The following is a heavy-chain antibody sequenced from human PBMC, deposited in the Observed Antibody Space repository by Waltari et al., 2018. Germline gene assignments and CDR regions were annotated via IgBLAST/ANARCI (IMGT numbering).Heavy chain of an antibody. J-gene: IGHJ4*02. D-gene: IGHD1-26*01. CDR1: GFTSQDHA. V-gene: IGHV3-9*02. CDR3: TKDILAGGADY. CDR2: INWYSTRI. Sequence: EVQLVESGGGLVQPGRSLRLSCTASGFTSQDHAMHWVRLCPGKGLEWVSGINWYSTRIGYADSVRGRFTTSRDNAKNSLYLQMNSLRHEDTAFYYCTKDILAGGADYWGRGTLVIVSS.